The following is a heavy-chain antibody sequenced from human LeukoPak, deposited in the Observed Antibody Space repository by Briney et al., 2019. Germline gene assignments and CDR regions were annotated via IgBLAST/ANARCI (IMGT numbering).Heavy chain of an antibody. J-gene: IGHJ5*02. CDR3: ASHGDHVYNWFDP. CDR1: GFTFSSYS. D-gene: IGHD3-10*01. Sequence: GGSLRLSCAASGFTFSSYSMNWVRQAPGKGLEWVSYISSSSSTIYYADSVKGRFTISRDNAKNSLYLQMNSLRAEDTAVYYCASHGDHVYNWFDPWGQGTLVTVSS. V-gene: IGHV3-48*01. CDR2: ISSSSSTI.